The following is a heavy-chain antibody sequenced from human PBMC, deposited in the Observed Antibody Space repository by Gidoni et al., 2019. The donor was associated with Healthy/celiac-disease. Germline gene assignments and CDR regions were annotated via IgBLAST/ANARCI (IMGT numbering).Heavy chain of an antibody. V-gene: IGHV4-34*01. CDR2: INHSGST. CDR1: GGSFSGYY. CDR3: ARVATRKSPTTRRNWFDP. Sequence: QVQLQQWAAGLLKPSETLSPPCAVYGGSFSGYYWSWIRQPPGKGLEWIGEINHSGSTNYNPSLKSRVTISVDTSKNQFSLKLSSGTAADTAVYYCARVATRKSPTTRRNWFDPWGQGTLVTVSS. D-gene: IGHD4-4*01. J-gene: IGHJ5*02.